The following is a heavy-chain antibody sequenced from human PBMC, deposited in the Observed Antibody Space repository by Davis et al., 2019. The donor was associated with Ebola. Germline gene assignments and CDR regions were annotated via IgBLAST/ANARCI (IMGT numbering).Heavy chain of an antibody. J-gene: IGHJ2*01. CDR2: IYYSGST. CDR3: ASNLETAGYWYFDL. Sequence: SCTVSGGSISSYYWSWIRQPPGKGLEWIGYIYYSGSTNYNPSLKSRVTISVDTSKNQFSLKLSSVTAADTAVYYCASNLETAGYWYFDLWGRGTLVTVSS. V-gene: IGHV4-59*08. CDR1: GGSISSYY.